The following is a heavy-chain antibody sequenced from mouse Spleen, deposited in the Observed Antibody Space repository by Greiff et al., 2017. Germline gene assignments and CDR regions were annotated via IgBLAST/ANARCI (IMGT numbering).Heavy chain of an antibody. Sequence: EVKLVESGPGMVKPSQSLSLTCTVTGYSITSGYDWHWIRHFPGNKLEWMGYISYSGSTNYNPSLKSRISITHDTSKNHFFLKLNSVTTEDTATYYCARGRYGLRAFDYWGQGTTLTVSS. CDR1: GYSITSGYD. V-gene: IGHV3-1*01. CDR3: ARGRYGLRAFDY. J-gene: IGHJ2*01. CDR2: ISYSGST. D-gene: IGHD2-4*01.